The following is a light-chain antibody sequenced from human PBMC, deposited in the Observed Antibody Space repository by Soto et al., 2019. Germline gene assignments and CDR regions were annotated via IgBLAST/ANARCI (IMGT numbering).Light chain of an antibody. Sequence: QSALTQPASVSGSPGQSITISCTGTGSDVGGFNYVSWYQHHPDKAPKLMIYEVSNRPSGVSNRFSGSKSGNTASLTISGLQAEDEADYYCSSYTSSTSVVFGGGTKLTVL. CDR2: EVS. CDR1: GSDVGGFNY. V-gene: IGLV2-14*01. CDR3: SSYTSSTSVV. J-gene: IGLJ3*02.